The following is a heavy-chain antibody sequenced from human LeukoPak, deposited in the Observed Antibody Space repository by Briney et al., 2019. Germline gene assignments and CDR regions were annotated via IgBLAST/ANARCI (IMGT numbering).Heavy chain of an antibody. CDR3: ARHGNYDFLGVDI. D-gene: IGHD3-3*01. CDR2: IYYSGST. J-gene: IGHJ3*02. Sequence: PSETLSLTCTISGASISSYFWSWIRQPPGKGLEWIGYIYYSGSTNYNPSLKSRVTISVDTSKNQFSLKLSSVTAADTAVYYCARHGNYDFLGVDIWGQGTMVTVSS. V-gene: IGHV4-59*08. CDR1: GASISSYF.